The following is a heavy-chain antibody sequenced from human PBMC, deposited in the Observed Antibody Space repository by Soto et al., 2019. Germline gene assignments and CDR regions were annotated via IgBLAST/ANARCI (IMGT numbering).Heavy chain of an antibody. CDR1: GFTFSSYS. CDR3: ARALLHPTYYYYYMDV. Sequence: GGSLRLSCAASGFTFSSYSMNWVRQAPGKGLEWVSYISSSSSTIYYADSVKGRFTISRDNAKNSLYLQMNSLRAEDTAVYYCARALLHPTYYYYYMDVWGKGTTVTVSS. J-gene: IGHJ6*03. CDR2: ISSSSSTI. D-gene: IGHD2-2*02. V-gene: IGHV3-48*01.